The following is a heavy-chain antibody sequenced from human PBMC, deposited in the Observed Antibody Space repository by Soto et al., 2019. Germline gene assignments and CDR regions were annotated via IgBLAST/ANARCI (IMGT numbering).Heavy chain of an antibody. CDR1: GDSVSSNSAA. D-gene: IGHD3-3*01. Sequence: PSQTLSLTCAISGDSVSSNSAAWNWIRQSPSRGLEWLGRTYYRSKWYNDYAVSVKSRITINPDTSKNQFSLQLNSVTPEDTAVHYCARDLTAYYDFWSGYPALYYYYYGMDVWGQGTTVTVSS. CDR3: ARDLTAYYDFWSGYPALYYYYYGMDV. J-gene: IGHJ6*02. CDR2: TYYRSKWYN. V-gene: IGHV6-1*01.